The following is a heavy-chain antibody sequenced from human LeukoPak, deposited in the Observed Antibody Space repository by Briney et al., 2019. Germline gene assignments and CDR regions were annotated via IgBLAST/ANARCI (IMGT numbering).Heavy chain of an antibody. CDR1: GGSISSGGYY. D-gene: IGHD6-19*01. CDR2: IYYSGST. V-gene: IGHV4-31*03. J-gene: IGHJ4*02. Sequence: SQTLSLTCTVSGGSISSGGYYWSWIRQHPGKGLEWIGYIYYSGSTYYNPSLKSRVTMSIDTSKNQFSLKLSSVTAADTAVYYCARGRAGTGSLDYWGQGTLVTVSS. CDR3: ARGRAGTGSLDY.